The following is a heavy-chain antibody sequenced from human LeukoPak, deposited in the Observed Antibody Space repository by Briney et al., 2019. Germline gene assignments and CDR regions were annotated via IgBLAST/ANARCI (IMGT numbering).Heavy chain of an antibody. D-gene: IGHD6-6*01. CDR3: ARDLSIAARRNTFDY. CDR1: GYTFTGYY. J-gene: IGHJ4*02. CDR2: INPNSGGT. V-gene: IGHV1-2*02. Sequence: ASVKVSCKASGYTFTGYYMHWVRQAPGQGLEWMGWINPNSGGTNYAQKFQGRVTMTRDTSISTAYMELSRLRSDDTAVYYCARDLSIAARRNTFDYWGQGTLVTVS.